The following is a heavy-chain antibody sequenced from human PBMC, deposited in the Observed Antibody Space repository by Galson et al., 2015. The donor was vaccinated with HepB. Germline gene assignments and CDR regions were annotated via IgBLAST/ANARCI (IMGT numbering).Heavy chain of an antibody. V-gene: IGHV1-2*02. CDR1: GYTFTGYY. CDR3: ARGGLVVVVGATQNNWFDP. D-gene: IGHD2-15*01. J-gene: IGHJ5*02. CDR2: INPNSGGT. Sequence: SVKVSCKASGYTFTGYYMHWVRQAPGQGLEWMGWINPNSGGTNYAQKFQGRVTMTRDTSISTAYMELSRLRSDDTAVYYCARGGLVVVVGATQNNWFDPWGQGTPVTVSS.